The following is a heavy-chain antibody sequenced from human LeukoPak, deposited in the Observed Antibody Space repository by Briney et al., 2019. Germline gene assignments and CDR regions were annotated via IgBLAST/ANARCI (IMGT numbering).Heavy chain of an antibody. Sequence: ASVKVSCTASGYTFTFYYIHWVRQAPGQGLEWMGWISAYNGNTNYAQKLQGRVTMTTDTSTSTAYMELRSLRSDDTAVYYCARDAPIVGATMSYFDYWSQGTLVTVSS. J-gene: IGHJ4*02. CDR3: ARDAPIVGATMSYFDY. CDR1: GYTFTFYY. CDR2: ISAYNGNT. D-gene: IGHD1-26*01. V-gene: IGHV1-18*04.